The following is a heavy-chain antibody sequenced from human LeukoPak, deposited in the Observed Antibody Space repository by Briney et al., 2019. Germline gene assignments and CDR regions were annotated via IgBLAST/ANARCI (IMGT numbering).Heavy chain of an antibody. CDR2: IYYTGST. J-gene: IGHJ4*02. CDR1: GGSINNYY. Sequence: PSETLSLTCTVSGGSINNYYWSWVRQPPGAGLEWLAYIYYTGSTNYNPSLKSRVTISVDTSKNQFSLKLSSVTAADTAVYYCARVGLRDGYLALWDYWGQGTLVTVSS. CDR3: ARVGLRDGYLALWDY. V-gene: IGHV4-59*12. D-gene: IGHD5-24*01.